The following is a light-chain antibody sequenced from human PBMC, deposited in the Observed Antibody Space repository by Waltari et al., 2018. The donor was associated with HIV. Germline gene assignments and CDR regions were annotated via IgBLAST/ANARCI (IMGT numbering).Light chain of an antibody. J-gene: IGLJ3*02. V-gene: IGLV2-14*01. CDR1: RSDVGSYNY. CDR3: SSYRSSSTPLWV. Sequence: QSALTQPASVSGSPGQSITISCTGTRSDVGSYNYVSLYQKQPDKAPKLMIYEVRTRPSGVSNRFSGSKSDNTASLTISGLQAEDEADYYCSSYRSSSTPLWVFGGGTKLTVL. CDR2: EVR.